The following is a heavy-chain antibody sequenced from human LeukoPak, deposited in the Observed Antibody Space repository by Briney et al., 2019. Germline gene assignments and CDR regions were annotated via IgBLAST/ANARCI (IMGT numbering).Heavy chain of an antibody. V-gene: IGHV1-69*13. Sequence: GASVKVSCKASGGTFSSYAISWVRQAPGQGLEWMGGIIPMFGTANYAQKFQGRVTMTADESTSTAYMELSSLRSEDTAVYYCASRNDVVVVAALGYYYYMDVWGKGTTVTVSS. J-gene: IGHJ6*03. CDR1: GGTFSSYA. CDR2: IIPMFGTA. D-gene: IGHD2-15*01. CDR3: ASRNDVVVVAALGYYYYMDV.